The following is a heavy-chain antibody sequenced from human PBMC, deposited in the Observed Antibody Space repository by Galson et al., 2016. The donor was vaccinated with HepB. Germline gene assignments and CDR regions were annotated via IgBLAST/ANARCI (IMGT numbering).Heavy chain of an antibody. V-gene: IGHV3-48*02. Sequence: SLRLSCAASGFTFSRYNINWVRQGPGKGLEWVSYISSDSSSISYADSVKGRLTISRDNARNLVYLQMNSLRDEDTAVCYCAREDYYYMDVWGKGTTVTVSS. J-gene: IGHJ6*03. CDR3: AREDYYYMDV. CDR1: GFTFSRYN. CDR2: ISSDSSSI.